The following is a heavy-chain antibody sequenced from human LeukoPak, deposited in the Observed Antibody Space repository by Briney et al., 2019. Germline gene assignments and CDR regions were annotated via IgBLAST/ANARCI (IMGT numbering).Heavy chain of an antibody. CDR1: GGSISSSNYY. J-gene: IGHJ4*02. CDR2: IYYSGST. Sequence: PSETLSLTYTVSGGSISSSNYYWGWIRQPPGKGLEWIGSIYYSGSTYYNPSLKSRVTISVDTSKNQFSLKLTSVTAADTAVYYCARQTGASGVDYWGQGTLVTVSS. V-gene: IGHV4-39*01. CDR3: ARQTGASGVDY. D-gene: IGHD7-27*01.